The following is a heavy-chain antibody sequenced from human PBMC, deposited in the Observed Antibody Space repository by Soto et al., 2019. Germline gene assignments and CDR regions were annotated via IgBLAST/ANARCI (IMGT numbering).Heavy chain of an antibody. CDR2: IYYSGTT. V-gene: IGHV4-61*01. CDR3: ARSQRGRTAFTFDY. CDR1: GDSVSNDNYY. D-gene: IGHD3-16*01. J-gene: IGHJ4*02. Sequence: QVQLQESGPGLVKPSETLSLTCAVSGDSVSNDNYYWSWIRQPPGKGLEGIVYIYYSGTTNYNSYLKSRLSLSVDMSKNQFSLKLASVTAADTAVYFCARSQRGRTAFTFDYWGQGALVTVSS.